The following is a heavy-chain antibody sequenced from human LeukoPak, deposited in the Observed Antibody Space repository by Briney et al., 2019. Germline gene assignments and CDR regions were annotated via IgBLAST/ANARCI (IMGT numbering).Heavy chain of an antibody. Sequence: GASVKVSCKASSYTFTRYGISWVRQAPGQGLEWMGWISGSNGNTNYAQKFQGRVTITRNTSISTAYMELSSLRSEDTAVYYCAGAVDTAREPYYYYYMDVWGKGTTVTVSS. CDR2: ISGSNGNT. J-gene: IGHJ6*03. V-gene: IGHV1-18*01. CDR3: AGAVDTAREPYYYYYMDV. D-gene: IGHD5-18*01. CDR1: SYTFTRYG.